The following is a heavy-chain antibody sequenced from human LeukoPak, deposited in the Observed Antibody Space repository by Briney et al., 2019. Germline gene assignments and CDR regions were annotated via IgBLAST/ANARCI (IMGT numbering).Heavy chain of an antibody. CDR2: IYYRGST. D-gene: IGHD6-25*01. V-gene: IGHV4-59*11. Sequence: PSETLSLTCTVSGGSISSHYWSWIRQPPGKGLEWIGYIYYRGSTNYNPSLKSRVTISVDTSKNQFSLKLSSVTAADTAVYYCARGIAAEFDPWGQGTLVTVSS. CDR3: ARGIAAEFDP. CDR1: GGSISSHY. J-gene: IGHJ5*02.